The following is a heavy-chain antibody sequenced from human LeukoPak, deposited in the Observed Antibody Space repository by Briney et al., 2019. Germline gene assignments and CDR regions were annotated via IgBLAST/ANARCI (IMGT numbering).Heavy chain of an antibody. CDR3: ARGRPQDV. J-gene: IGHJ6*04. Sequence: SVKVSCKASGGTFSSYTISWVRQAPGQGLEGMGRIIPILGIANYAQKFQGRVTITADKSTNTAYMELSSLRSEDTAVYYCARGRPQDVWGKGTTVTVSS. CDR2: IIPILGIA. CDR1: GGTFSSYT. V-gene: IGHV1-69*02.